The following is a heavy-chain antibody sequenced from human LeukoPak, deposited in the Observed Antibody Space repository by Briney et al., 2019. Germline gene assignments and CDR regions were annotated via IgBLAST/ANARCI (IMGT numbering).Heavy chain of an antibody. J-gene: IGHJ3*02. CDR1: GGSISGYY. Sequence: PSETLSLTCTVSGGSISGYYWSWIRQPPGKGLEWVGYISYSGSTNYNPSLKSRVTISVDTSKNQFSLKLSSVTAADTAVYYCARGEPRMDYDSSGYYYVEAFDIWGQGTMVTVSS. V-gene: IGHV4-59*08. CDR3: ARGEPRMDYDSSGYYYVEAFDI. D-gene: IGHD3-22*01. CDR2: ISYSGST.